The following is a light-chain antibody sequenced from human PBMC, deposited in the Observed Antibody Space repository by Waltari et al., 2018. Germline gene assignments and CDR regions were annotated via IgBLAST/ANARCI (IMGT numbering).Light chain of an antibody. Sequence: SSELTQDPAVSVALGQTVRITCQGDSLRHYYANWYQQKPGQAPVLVIYGKNSRPGGIPDRFSSSTSGNTASLIITGAQAEDEADYYCTPRDTTTYHLGVFGGGTKLTVL. V-gene: IGLV3-19*01. CDR2: GKN. J-gene: IGLJ3*02. CDR1: SLRHYY. CDR3: TPRDTTTYHLGV.